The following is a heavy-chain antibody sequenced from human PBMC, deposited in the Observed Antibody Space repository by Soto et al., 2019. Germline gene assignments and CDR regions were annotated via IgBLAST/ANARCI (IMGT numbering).Heavy chain of an antibody. Sequence: EVQLVESGGGLVQPGGSLRLSCAASGFTFSSYSMNWVRQAPGKGLEWVSYISSSRSTIYYADSVKGRFTISRDNAKNSLYLQMNSLRDEDTAVYYCAREAHYYGSGSYYNVYYYYGMDVWGQGTTVTVSS. V-gene: IGHV3-48*02. J-gene: IGHJ6*02. CDR2: ISSSRSTI. CDR1: GFTFSSYS. CDR3: AREAHYYGSGSYYNVYYYYGMDV. D-gene: IGHD3-10*01.